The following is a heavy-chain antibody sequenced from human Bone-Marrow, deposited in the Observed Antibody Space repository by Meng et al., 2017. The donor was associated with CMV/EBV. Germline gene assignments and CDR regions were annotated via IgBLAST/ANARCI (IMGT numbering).Heavy chain of an antibody. CDR2: ISSSGSTI. CDR1: GFTFSSYE. J-gene: IGHJ3*02. D-gene: IGHD1-26*01. Sequence: GESLKISCAASGFTFSSYEMNWVRQAPGKGLEWVSYISSSGSTIYYADSVKGRFTISRDNAKNSLYLQMNSLRAEDTAVYYCARVMRSGTLTRIFAARRSGSAFDIWGQGTMVTVSS. V-gene: IGHV3-48*03. CDR3: ARVMRSGTLTRIFAARRSGSAFDI.